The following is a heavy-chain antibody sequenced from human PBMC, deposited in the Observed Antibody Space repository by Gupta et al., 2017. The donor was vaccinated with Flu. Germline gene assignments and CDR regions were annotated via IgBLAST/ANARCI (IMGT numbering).Heavy chain of an antibody. CDR1: FSDYA. J-gene: IGHJ4*02. D-gene: IGHD2-15*01. Sequence: FSDYAINGVRRAPGQGLEWMGGIIPVVGPTTYAQKFQGRVTITADESTNTAYLELSSLRSEDTAVYYCARKGGGHCSGGTCYSFDYWGQGTLVTVSS. CDR2: IIPVVGPT. CDR3: ARKGGGHCSGGTCYSFDY. V-gene: IGHV1-69*01.